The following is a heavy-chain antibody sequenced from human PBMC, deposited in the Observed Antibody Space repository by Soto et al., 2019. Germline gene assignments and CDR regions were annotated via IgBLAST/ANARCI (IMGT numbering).Heavy chain of an antibody. D-gene: IGHD3-3*01. CDR2: IYWNDDK. CDR3: AHRLAFALEGNSISFDY. J-gene: IGHJ4*01. V-gene: IGHV2-5*01. CDR1: GFSLNTNGEG. Sequence: QITLKESGPTLVKPTQTLTLTCTLSGFSLNTNGEGVGWIRQPQGKALEWLALIYWNDDKRYTPSLKSRLTIAEDTSKNQVAVSMTNMDPVDTATYCCAHRLAFALEGNSISFDYWGQGTLIPVSS.